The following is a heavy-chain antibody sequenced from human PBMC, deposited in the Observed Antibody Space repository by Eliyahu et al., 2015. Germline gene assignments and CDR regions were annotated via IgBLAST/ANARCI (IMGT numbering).Heavy chain of an antibody. J-gene: IGHJ6*02. CDR1: GFTFRDHG. CDR3: AKPQSISYLGHFYYGLDV. D-gene: IGHD2-2*01. V-gene: IGHV3-30*18. Sequence: QVQLAESGGGVVQPGRSLTLPCXGSGFTFRDHGMHWVRRAPGKGLEWVAVISDDGSEKNYADSVKGRFTISRDNSKNTLYLQVSSLKPEDTAVYHCAKPQSISYLGHFYYGLDVWGQGTTVTVSS. CDR2: ISDDGSEK.